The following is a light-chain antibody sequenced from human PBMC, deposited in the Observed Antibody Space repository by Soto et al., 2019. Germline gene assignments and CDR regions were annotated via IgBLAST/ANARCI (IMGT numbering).Light chain of an antibody. CDR3: QHYGSSPYT. J-gene: IGKJ2*01. V-gene: IGKV3-20*01. CDR1: QSVSSTY. CDR2: GAL. Sequence: EIVLTQSPGTLSLSPGERATLSCRASQSVSSTYLAWYQQKPGQAPRLLIYGALSRATGIPDRFSGSGSGTDYTLTITRLELEDFAVYYCQHYGSSPYTFGQGTKLEIK.